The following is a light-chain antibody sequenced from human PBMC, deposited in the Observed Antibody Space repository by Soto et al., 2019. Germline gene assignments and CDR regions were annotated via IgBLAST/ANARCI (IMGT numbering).Light chain of an antibody. V-gene: IGKV1-39*01. CDR1: QSVTSY. CDR3: QQSYSSQYT. Sequence: DIQMTQSPSSLSASIGDRVTITCRASQSVTSYLNWYQQKLGKAPTLLIYAASSLHSGVPSRFRGGGSGTDFTLTINSLQPEDFATYYCQQSYSSQYTFGQGTKLEIK. J-gene: IGKJ2*01. CDR2: AAS.